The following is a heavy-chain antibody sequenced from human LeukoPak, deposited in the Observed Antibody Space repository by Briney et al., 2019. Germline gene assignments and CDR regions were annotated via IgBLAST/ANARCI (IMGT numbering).Heavy chain of an antibody. Sequence: SETLSLTCAVYGGSFSGYYWTWIRQPPGKGLEWIGEINHSGSTNYNPSLKSRVTISVDTSKNQFSLKLSSVTAADTAAYYCARGSYYYGSGSVIWGQGTLVTVSS. CDR2: INHSGST. D-gene: IGHD3-10*01. V-gene: IGHV4-34*01. CDR1: GGSFSGYY. J-gene: IGHJ4*02. CDR3: ARGSYYYGSGSVI.